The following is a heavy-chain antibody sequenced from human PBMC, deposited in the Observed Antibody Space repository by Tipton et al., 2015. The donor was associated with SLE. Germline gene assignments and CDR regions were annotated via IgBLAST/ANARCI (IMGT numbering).Heavy chain of an antibody. D-gene: IGHD7-27*01. J-gene: IGHJ4*02. CDR2: IYHSGST. V-gene: IGHV4-38-2*02. CDR1: GYSISSGYY. CDR3: AREGNWGFAY. Sequence: TLSLTCTVSGYSISSGYYWGWIRQPPGKGLEWIGSIYHSGSTYYNPSLKSRVTISVDTSKNQFSLKLSSVTAADTAVYFCAREGNWGFAYWGQGTLVTVSS.